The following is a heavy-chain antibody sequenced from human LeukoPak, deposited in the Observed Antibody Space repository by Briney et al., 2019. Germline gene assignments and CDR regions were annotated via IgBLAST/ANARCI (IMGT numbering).Heavy chain of an antibody. CDR2: IYTSGST. Sequence: SQTLSLTCTVSGGSISSGSYYWSWIRQPAGKGLEWIGRIYTSGSTNYNPSLKSRVTISVDTSKNQFSLKLSSVTAADTAVYYCARRGSSGWVDYWGQGTLVTVPS. CDR1: GGSISSGSYY. CDR3: ARRGSSGWVDY. V-gene: IGHV4-61*02. D-gene: IGHD6-19*01. J-gene: IGHJ4*02.